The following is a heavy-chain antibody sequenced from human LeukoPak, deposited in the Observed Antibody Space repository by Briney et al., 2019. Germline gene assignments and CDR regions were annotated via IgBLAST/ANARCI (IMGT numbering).Heavy chain of an antibody. D-gene: IGHD3-10*01. CDR1: GYTFTSYG. CDR2: ISAYNGNT. J-gene: IGHJ5*02. Sequence: ASVKVSCEASGYTFTSYGISWVRQAPGQGLEWMGWISAYNGNTNYAQKLQGRVTMTTDTSTSTAYMELRSLRSDDTAVYYCARVTMVRGVMRNWFDPWGQGTLVTVSS. V-gene: IGHV1-18*01. CDR3: ARVTMVRGVMRNWFDP.